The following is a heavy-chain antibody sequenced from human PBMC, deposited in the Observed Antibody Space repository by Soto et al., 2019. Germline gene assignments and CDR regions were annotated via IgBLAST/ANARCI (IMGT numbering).Heavy chain of an antibody. V-gene: IGHV3-11*06. Sequence: GSLRLSCAASGFTFSDYFMSWIRQAPGKGLEWVSFISGSSDNIKYADSVKGRFTISRGNAKNSLYLQMNSLRAEDTAVYYCVRDSARIVVVPRVDGDNWLDPWGQGTLVTVSS. CDR3: VRDSARIVVVPRVDGDNWLDP. CDR1: GFTFSDYF. J-gene: IGHJ5*02. D-gene: IGHD2-2*01. CDR2: ISGSSDNI.